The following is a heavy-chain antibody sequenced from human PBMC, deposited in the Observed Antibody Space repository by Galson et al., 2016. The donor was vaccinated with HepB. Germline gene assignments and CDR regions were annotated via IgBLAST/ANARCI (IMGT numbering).Heavy chain of an antibody. CDR1: GFNFRQYG. CDR3: AKDPGYGSGSSSSYGMDV. D-gene: IGHD3-10*01. CDR2: LAYDGVTK. J-gene: IGHJ6*02. Sequence: SLRLSCAVSGFNFRQYGMNWVRQRPDRELEWVAVLAYDGVTKHTVEGRFTISRDISRNTLYLQMSSLRVEDTAVYYCAKDPGYGSGSSSSYGMDVWGQGTTVTVSS. V-gene: IGHV3-30*18.